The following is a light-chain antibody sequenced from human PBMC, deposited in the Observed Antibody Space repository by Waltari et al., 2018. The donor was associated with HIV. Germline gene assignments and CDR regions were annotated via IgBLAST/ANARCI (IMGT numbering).Light chain of an antibody. Sequence: SYEVTQSPSVSVSPGQTATITCSGDELGDKYVCWYQQKPGQSAVLVIYQHTKRPPGIPARFSGSNSGNTATLTSGGTHAMDEADYYCQAWDNSALWVFGSGTKVTVL. CDR3: QAWDNSALWV. J-gene: IGLJ1*01. V-gene: IGLV3-1*01. CDR2: QHT. CDR1: ELGDKY.